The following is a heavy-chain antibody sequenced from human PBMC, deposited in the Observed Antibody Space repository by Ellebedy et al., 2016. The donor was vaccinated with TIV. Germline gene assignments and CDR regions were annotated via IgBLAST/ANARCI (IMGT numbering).Heavy chain of an antibody. V-gene: IGHV1-69*13. D-gene: IGHD3-10*02. CDR3: ARGTHYYVQYFHH. J-gene: IGHJ1*01. Sequence: ASVKVSCKASGGSFSSYAISWVRQAPGQGLEWMGGIIPLFGTDNYAQKFKGRVTITADETTSTAYMELSSLRSEDTAVYYCARGTHYYVQYFHHWGQGTLVTVSS. CDR1: GGSFSSYA. CDR2: IIPLFGTD.